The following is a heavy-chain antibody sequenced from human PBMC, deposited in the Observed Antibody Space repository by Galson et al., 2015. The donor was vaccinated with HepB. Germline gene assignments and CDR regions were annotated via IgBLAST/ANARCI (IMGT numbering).Heavy chain of an antibody. J-gene: IGHJ5*02. CDR2: INSDGSST. CDR1: GFNLSSYW. Sequence: SLRLSCAASGFNLSSYWMHWVRQAPGKGLVWVSRINSDGSSTNYADSVKGRFTISRGNAKNTLYLQMNSLTAEDTAVYYCARGPARYFDWLSWGQGTLVTVSS. V-gene: IGHV3-74*01. D-gene: IGHD3-9*01. CDR3: ARGPARYFDWLS.